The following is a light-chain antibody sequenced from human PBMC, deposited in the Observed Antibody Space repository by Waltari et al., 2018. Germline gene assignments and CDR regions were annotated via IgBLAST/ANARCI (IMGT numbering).Light chain of an antibody. J-gene: IGKJ1*01. Sequence: EIVMTQSPATLSVSPGEGATLSCRASQSVTTKLAWYQLKPGQAPRLLIYDASSRATGIPARFSGSGFGTEFTLTISSLQSEDFAGYYCQQYHNWPPWTFGQGTKVEIK. CDR3: QQYHNWPPWT. CDR1: QSVTTK. V-gene: IGKV3D-15*01. CDR2: DAS.